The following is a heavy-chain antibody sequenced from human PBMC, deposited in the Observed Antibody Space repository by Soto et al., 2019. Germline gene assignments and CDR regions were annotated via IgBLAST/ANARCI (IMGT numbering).Heavy chain of an antibody. D-gene: IGHD3-3*01. V-gene: IGHV3-15*01. CDR1: GFTFSNAW. CDR3: TRDIITILGEVASESAFDI. Sequence: PGGSLRLSCAASGFTFSNAWMSWVRQAPGKGLEWVGRIKSKTDGGTTDYAAPVKGRFTISRDDSKNTLYLQMNSLKTEDTAVYFCTRDIITILGEVASESAFDIWGQGRMVTV. J-gene: IGHJ3*02. CDR2: IKSKTDGGTT.